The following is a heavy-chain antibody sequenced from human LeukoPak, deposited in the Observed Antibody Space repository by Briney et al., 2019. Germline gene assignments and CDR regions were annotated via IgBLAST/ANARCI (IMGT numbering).Heavy chain of an antibody. CDR1: GFNFSDYY. CDR3: ARGKRRFDP. J-gene: IGHJ5*02. Sequence: GGSLRLSCAASGFNFSDYYMSWIRQAPGKGLEWVSYMSKSGYSIYYAASVKGRFTISRDNVNHSLFLQMNSLRAEDTAVYYCARGKRRFDPWGQGTLVTVSS. V-gene: IGHV3-11*01. CDR2: MSKSGYSI. D-gene: IGHD3-3*01.